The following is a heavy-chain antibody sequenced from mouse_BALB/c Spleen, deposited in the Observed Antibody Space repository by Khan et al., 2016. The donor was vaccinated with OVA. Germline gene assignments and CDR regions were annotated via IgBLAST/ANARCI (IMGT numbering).Heavy chain of an antibody. J-gene: IGHJ4*01. CDR2: INPNSGYT. Sequence: QIQLVQSGAELARPGASVKMSCKASGYTFTSNTMHWVKQRPGQGLEWIGYINPNSGYTNYNQNFKDKATLTADKSSSTAYMQLSSLTSEDSAVXDCARRTSVYTMDYWGQGASVTVSA. V-gene: IGHV1-4*01. CDR3: ARRTSVYTMDY. CDR1: GYTFTSNT.